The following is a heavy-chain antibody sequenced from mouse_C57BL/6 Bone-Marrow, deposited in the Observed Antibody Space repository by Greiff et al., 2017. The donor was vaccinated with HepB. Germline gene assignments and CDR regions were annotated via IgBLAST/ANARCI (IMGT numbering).Heavy chain of an antibody. J-gene: IGHJ2*01. CDR1: GYSFTGYY. V-gene: IGHV1-42*01. CDR3: ARGRLSTDLFDY. CDR2: INPSTGGT. D-gene: IGHD5-1*01. Sequence: EVQLQQSGPELVKPGASVKISCKASGYSFTGYYMNWVKQSPEQSLEWIGEINPSTGGTTYNQKFKAKATLTVDKSSSTAYMQLKSLTSEDSAVYDCARGRLSTDLFDYWGRGTTITVSS.